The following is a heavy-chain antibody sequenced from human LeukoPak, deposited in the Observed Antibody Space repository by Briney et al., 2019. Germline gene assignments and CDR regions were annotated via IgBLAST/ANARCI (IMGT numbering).Heavy chain of an antibody. CDR3: AKLLITSAGSADFDY. V-gene: IGHV3-23*01. Sequence: PGGSLRLSCAASGFTFSSYGMSRVRQAPGKGLEWVSGISSSGGSTFYAGSVKGRFTVSRDNSKNTLYLEMNNLRAGDTAVYHCAKLLITSAGSADFDYWGQGTLVTVSS. CDR1: GFTFSSYG. D-gene: IGHD6-13*01. J-gene: IGHJ4*02. CDR2: ISSSGGST.